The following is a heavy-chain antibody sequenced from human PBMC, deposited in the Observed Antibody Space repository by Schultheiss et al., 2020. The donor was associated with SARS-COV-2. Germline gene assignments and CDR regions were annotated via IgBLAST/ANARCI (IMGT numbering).Heavy chain of an antibody. CDR1: GGSISSYY. CDR2: IYTSGST. D-gene: IGHD2-15*01. CDR3: ARGRGIVVVVAHSPFDY. J-gene: IGHJ4*02. V-gene: IGHV4-4*07. Sequence: SETLSLTCTVSGGSISSYYWSWIRQPAGKGLEWLGRIYTSGSTNYNPSLKSRVTMSVDTSKNQFSLKLSSVTAADTAVYYCARGRGIVVVVAHSPFDYWGQGTLVTVSS.